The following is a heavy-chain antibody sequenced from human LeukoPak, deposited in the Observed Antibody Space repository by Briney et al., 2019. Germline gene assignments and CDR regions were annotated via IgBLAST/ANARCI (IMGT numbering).Heavy chain of an antibody. CDR2: ISSSSSYI. D-gene: IGHD2-2*01. J-gene: IGHJ5*02. V-gene: IGHV3-21*01. Sequence: GGSLRLSCAASGFTFSSYSMNWVRQAPGKGLEWVSSISSSSSYIYYADSVKGRFTISRDNAKNSLYLQMNSLRAEDTAVYYCARAGAVVPAAIGWFDPWGQGTLVTVSS. CDR3: ARAGAVVPAAIGWFDP. CDR1: GFTFSSYS.